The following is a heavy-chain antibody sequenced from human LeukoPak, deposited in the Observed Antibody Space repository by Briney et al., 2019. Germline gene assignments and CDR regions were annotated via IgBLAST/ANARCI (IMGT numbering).Heavy chain of an antibody. D-gene: IGHD2-15*01. Sequence: SLEALSLTCAVYGGSFSGYYWSWIRQPPGKGLEWIGEINHSGSTNYNPSLKSRVTISVDTSKNQFSLKPSSVTAADTAVYYCARGRYCSGGSCYVDYWGQGTLVTVSS. CDR2: INHSGST. CDR1: GGSFSGYY. V-gene: IGHV4-34*01. CDR3: ARGRYCSGGSCYVDY. J-gene: IGHJ4*02.